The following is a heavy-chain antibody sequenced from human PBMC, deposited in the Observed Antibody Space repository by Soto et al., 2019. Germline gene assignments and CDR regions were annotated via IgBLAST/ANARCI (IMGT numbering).Heavy chain of an antibody. CDR1: GFTFGSYG. D-gene: IGHD3-22*01. V-gene: IGHV3-33*01. CDR3: ARATYFYDSSGYSGYGLDV. J-gene: IGHJ6*02. CDR2: IWYDGSKK. Sequence: QVQLEESGGGVVQPGRSLRLSCEASGFTFGSYGMHWVRQAPGKGLEWVAVIWYDGSKKYYAEYVKGRFIISRENSENTLYVQITSLRAEDTAVYYCARATYFYDSSGYSGYGLDVWGQGTTVTVSS.